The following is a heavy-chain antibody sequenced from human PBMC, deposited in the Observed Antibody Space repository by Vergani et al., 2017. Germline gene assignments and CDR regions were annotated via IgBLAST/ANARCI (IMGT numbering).Heavy chain of an antibody. CDR1: GYSFTSYW. Sequence: EVQLVQSGAEVKKPGESLKISCKGSGYSFTSYWIGWVRQMPGKGLEWMGIIYPGDSDTRYSPSFQGQVTISADKSISTAYLQWSSLKASDTAMYYCAGPSYSSSAAASRENFGFDYWGQGTLVTVSS. D-gene: IGHD6-6*01. CDR2: IYPGDSDT. J-gene: IGHJ4*02. V-gene: IGHV5-51*03. CDR3: AGPSYSSSAAASRENFGFDY.